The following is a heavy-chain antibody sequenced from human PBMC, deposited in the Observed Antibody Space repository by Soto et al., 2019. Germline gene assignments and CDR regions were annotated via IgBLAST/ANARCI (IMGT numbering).Heavy chain of an antibody. Sequence: QVQLLQSGGGAVQPGTSLTLSCAATGFTFANYPMHWVRQGPDRGLEWLALISEDGSSQYFADSEKGRFTVTRDNSKNTLYLHLNGLRREDAAVYHCARGRNAKYYDIWGQGSLVSV. CDR1: GFTFANYP. V-gene: IGHV3-30-3*01. J-gene: IGHJ4*02. CDR3: ARGRNAKYYDI. CDR2: ISEDGSSQ. D-gene: IGHD3-9*01.